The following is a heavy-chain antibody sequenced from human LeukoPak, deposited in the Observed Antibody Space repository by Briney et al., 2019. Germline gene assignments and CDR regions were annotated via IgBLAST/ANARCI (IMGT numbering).Heavy chain of an antibody. J-gene: IGHJ4*02. CDR1: GDSLNSGNYY. CDR3: ARATLRGDPFDF. CDR2: IFTSGNT. Sequence: SETLSLTCTVSGDSLNSGNYYWTWIRQHPGKGLEWIGHIFTSGNTYYNPSLKGRLLTSVDTSKSQFSLRLTSVTAADTAVYYCARATLRGDPFDFWGQGIQVTVSS. D-gene: IGHD2-21*02. V-gene: IGHV4-31*03.